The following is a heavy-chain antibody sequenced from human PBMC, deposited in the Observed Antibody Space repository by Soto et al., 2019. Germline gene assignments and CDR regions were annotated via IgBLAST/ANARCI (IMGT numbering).Heavy chain of an antibody. V-gene: IGHV2-70*01. D-gene: IGHD1-26*01. CDR3: ARTRGATNRNYYYYYGMDV. CDR2: TDWDDDK. CDR1: GFSLSASGMC. Sequence: SGPTLVNPTQTLTLTCTFSGFSLSASGMCVSWIRQPPGKALEWLALTDWDDDKYYSTSLKTRLTISKDTSKNQVVLTMTNMDPVDTATYYCARTRGATNRNYYYYYGMDVWGQGTTVTVSS. J-gene: IGHJ6*02.